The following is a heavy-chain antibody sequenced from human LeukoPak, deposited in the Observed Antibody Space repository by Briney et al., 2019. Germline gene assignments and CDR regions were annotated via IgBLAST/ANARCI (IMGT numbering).Heavy chain of an antibody. Sequence: PGGSLRLSCAASGFTFSSYAMSWVRQAPGKGLEWVSAISGSGGSTYYADSVKGRFTISRDNSKNTLYLQMNSLRAEDTAVYYCARDSIYSDPSDYYYDYWGQGTLVTVSS. CDR2: ISGSGGST. J-gene: IGHJ4*02. CDR1: GFTFSSYA. D-gene: IGHD3-22*01. V-gene: IGHV3-23*01. CDR3: ARDSIYSDPSDYYYDY.